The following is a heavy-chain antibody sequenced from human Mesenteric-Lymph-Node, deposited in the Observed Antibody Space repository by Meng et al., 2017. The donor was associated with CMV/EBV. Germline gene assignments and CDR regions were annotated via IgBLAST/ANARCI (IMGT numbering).Heavy chain of an antibody. CDR2: ISWNGGSI. CDR1: GFTFSSYG. J-gene: IGHJ3*02. CDR3: AKDRSYGSASFDAFDM. D-gene: IGHD3-10*01. V-gene: IGHV3-9*01. Sequence: SLKISCAASGFTFSSYGMHWVRQGPGKGLEWVSGISWNGGSIGYADSVKGRFTISSDNAKKSLYLQMSSLTPEDTALYYCAKDRSYGSASFDAFDMWGQGTMVTVSS.